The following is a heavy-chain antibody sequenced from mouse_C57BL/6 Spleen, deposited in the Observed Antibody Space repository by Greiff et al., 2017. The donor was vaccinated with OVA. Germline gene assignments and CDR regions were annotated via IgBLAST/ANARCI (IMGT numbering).Heavy chain of an antibody. J-gene: IGHJ1*03. D-gene: IGHD2-3*01. CDR1: GFTFSDAW. Sequence: EVKVEESGGGLVQPGGSMKLSCAASGFTFSDAWMDWVRQSPEKGLEWVAEIRNKANNHATYYAESVKGRFTISRDDSKSSVYLQMNSLRAEDTGIYDCTRPTDGYYWYFDVWGTGTTGTVSS. CDR2: IRNKANNHAT. V-gene: IGHV6-6*01. CDR3: TRPTDGYYWYFDV.